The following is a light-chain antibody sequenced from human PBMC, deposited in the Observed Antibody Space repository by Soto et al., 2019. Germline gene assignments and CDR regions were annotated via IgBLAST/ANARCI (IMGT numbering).Light chain of an antibody. CDR2: EDN. CDR3: QSYHSGNVV. J-gene: IGLJ2*01. CDR1: SGSIASNY. V-gene: IGLV6-57*04. Sequence: NFMLTQPHSVSESPGKTVTISCTRSSGSIASNYVQWYQQRPGSAPTPVIYEDNERPSGVPDRFSGSIDSSSNSASLTISGLKTADEADYYCQSYHSGNVVFGGGTKVTVL.